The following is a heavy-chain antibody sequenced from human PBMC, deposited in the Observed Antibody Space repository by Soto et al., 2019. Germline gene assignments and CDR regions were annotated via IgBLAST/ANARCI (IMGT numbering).Heavy chain of an antibody. D-gene: IGHD3-16*02. V-gene: IGHV5-51*01. CDR1: GYSFTTYW. J-gene: IGHJ4*02. CDR3: ARQDLFSGELSLEKPYFDY. CDR2: IYPGDSDT. Sequence: PGESLKISCQTSGYSFTTYWIGWVRQMPGKGLEWMGIIYPGDSDTRYSPSFQGQVTISADKSISTAYLQWSSLKASDTAMYYCARQDLFSGELSLEKPYFDYWGQGTLVTV.